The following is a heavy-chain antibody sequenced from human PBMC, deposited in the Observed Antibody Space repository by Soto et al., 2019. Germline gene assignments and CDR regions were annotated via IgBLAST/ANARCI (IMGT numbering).Heavy chain of an antibody. CDR3: ASNNNVLTGSYYYGMDV. CDR1: GGTFSSYA. V-gene: IGHV1-69*12. D-gene: IGHD3-9*01. Sequence: QVQLMQSGAEVKKPGSSVKVSCKASGGTFSSYAISWVRQAPGQGLEWMGGIIPIFGTANYAQKFQGRVTIIADESTSTAYMELSSLRSEDTAVFYCASNNNVLTGSYYYGMDVWGQGTTVTVSS. J-gene: IGHJ6*02. CDR2: IIPIFGTA.